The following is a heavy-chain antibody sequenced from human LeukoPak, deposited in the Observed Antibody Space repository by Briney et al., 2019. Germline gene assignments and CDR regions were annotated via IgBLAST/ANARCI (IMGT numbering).Heavy chain of an antibody. CDR2: IIPIFGTA. V-gene: IGHV1-69*01. Sequence: SVNVSCKASGGTFSSYAISWVRQAPGQGLEWMGGIIPIFGTANYAQKFQGRVTITADESTSTAYMELSSLRSEDTAVYYCARRAAVVYWFGPWGQGTLVTVSS. CDR1: GGTFSSYA. D-gene: IGHD6-13*01. J-gene: IGHJ5*02. CDR3: ARRAAVVYWFGP.